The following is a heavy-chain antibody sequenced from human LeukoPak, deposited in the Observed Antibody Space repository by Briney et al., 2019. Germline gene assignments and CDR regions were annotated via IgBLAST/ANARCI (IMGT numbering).Heavy chain of an antibody. D-gene: IGHD1-1*01. CDR1: GFTFSSYA. Sequence: GGSLRLSCAASGFTFSSYAMSWVRQAPGKGLEWVSAISGSGGSTYYADSVKGRFTISRDNSKNTLYLQMNSLRAEDTAVYYCAKSVLWTGGFFENNWFDPWGQGTLVTVSS. V-gene: IGHV3-23*01. CDR3: AKSVLWTGGFFENNWFDP. CDR2: ISGSGGST. J-gene: IGHJ5*02.